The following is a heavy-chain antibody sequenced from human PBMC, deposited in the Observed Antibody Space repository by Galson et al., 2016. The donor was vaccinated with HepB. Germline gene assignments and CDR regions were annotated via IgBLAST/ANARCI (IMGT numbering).Heavy chain of an antibody. CDR2: IWYDGSTK. Sequence: SLRLSCAASGFTFSNSGMHWVRQAPGKWLEWVAVIWYDGSTKYYGDSVKGRFTISRDNSKNALYLQMNSLRVEATAVYYCARAFGAAGAIDYWGQGTLVTVSS. CDR3: ARAFGAAGAIDY. D-gene: IGHD6-13*01. CDR1: GFTFSNSG. V-gene: IGHV3-33*01. J-gene: IGHJ4*02.